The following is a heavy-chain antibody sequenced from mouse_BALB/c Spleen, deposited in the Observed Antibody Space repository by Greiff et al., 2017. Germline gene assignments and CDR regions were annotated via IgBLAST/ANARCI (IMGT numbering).Heavy chain of an antibody. D-gene: IGHD2-2*01. V-gene: IGHV1-54*03. CDR3: ARSGGYDAGFAY. CDR2: INPGSGGT. CDR1: GYAFTNYL. Sequence: QVQLKQSGAELVRPGTSVKVSCKASGYAFTNYLIEWVKQRPGQGLEWIGVINPGSGGTNYNEKFKGKATLTADKSSSTAYMQLSSLTSDDSAVYFCARSGGYDAGFAYWGQGTLVTVSA. J-gene: IGHJ3*01.